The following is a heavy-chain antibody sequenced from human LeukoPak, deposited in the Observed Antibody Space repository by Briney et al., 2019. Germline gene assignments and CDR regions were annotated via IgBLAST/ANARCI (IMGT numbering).Heavy chain of an antibody. V-gene: IGHV4-34*01. Sequence: SETLSLTCAVYGGSLSGYYWSWIRQPPGKGLEWIGEINHSGSTNYNPSLKSRVTISVDTSKNQFSLKLSSVTAADTAVYYCAKVGVLAGSKYFDYWGQGTLVTVSS. CDR3: AKVGVLAGSKYFDY. CDR1: GGSLSGYY. J-gene: IGHJ4*02. D-gene: IGHD3-10*01. CDR2: INHSGST.